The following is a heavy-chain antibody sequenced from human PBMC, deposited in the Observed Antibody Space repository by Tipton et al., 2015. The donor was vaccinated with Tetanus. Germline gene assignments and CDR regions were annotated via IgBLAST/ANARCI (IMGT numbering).Heavy chain of an antibody. D-gene: IGHD2-15*01. CDR2: IYPGDSDT. Sequence: QLVQSGGEVKKPGESLKISCKGSGYIFTNYWIGWVRQKPGKGLEWMGIIYPGDSDTRYSPSFQGQVTTPVDKSISTAYLQWSSLKASDTSMFYCARAHCSDGVCNFDFWGQGALVTVAS. CDR1: GYIFTNYW. V-gene: IGHV5-51*01. J-gene: IGHJ4*02. CDR3: ARAHCSDGVCNFDF.